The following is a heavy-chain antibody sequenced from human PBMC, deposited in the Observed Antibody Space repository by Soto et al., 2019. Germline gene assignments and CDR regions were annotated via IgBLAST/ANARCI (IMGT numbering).Heavy chain of an antibody. J-gene: IGHJ3*02. V-gene: IGHV3-21*01. CDR1: GFTFSNYS. Sequence: GGSLRLSCAASGFTFSNYSMNWVRQAPGKGLEWVSSISSSSSYIYYADSVKGRFTISRDNAKNSLYLQMNSLRAEDTAVYYCASVLLYTYYYDSSGYYSDAFDIWGRGTMVTVSS. D-gene: IGHD3-22*01. CDR3: ASVLLYTYYYDSSGYYSDAFDI. CDR2: ISSSSSYI.